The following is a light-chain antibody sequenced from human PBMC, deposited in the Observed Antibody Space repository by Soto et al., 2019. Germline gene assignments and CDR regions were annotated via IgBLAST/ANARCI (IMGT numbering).Light chain of an antibody. CDR3: TSYAGSNNLV. J-gene: IGLJ3*02. CDR1: SSDIGGYNY. CDR2: EVS. V-gene: IGLV2-8*01. Sequence: QSVLTQPPSASGSPGQSVTISCTGTSSDIGGYNYVSWYQQHPGKAPKLIIYEVSKWPSGVPDRFSGSKSGNMASLTVSGLQAEDEADYYCTSYAGSNNLVFAGGTKLTVL.